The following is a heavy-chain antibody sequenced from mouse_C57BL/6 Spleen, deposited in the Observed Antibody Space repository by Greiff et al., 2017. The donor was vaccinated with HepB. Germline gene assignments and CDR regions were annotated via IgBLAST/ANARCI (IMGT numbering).Heavy chain of an antibody. CDR3: ARYYYGSSFSYYFDY. V-gene: IGHV1-22*01. CDR1: GYTFTDYN. CDR2: INPNNGGT. J-gene: IGHJ2*01. D-gene: IGHD1-1*01. Sequence: EVQLQQSGPELVKPGASVKMSCKASGYTFTDYNMHWVKQSHGKSLEWIGYINPNNGGTSYNQKFKGKATLTVNKSSSTAYMELRSLTSEDSAVYYCARYYYGSSFSYYFDYWGQGTTLTVSS.